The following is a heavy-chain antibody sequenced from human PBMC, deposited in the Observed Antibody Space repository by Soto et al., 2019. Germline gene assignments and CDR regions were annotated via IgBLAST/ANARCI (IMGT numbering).Heavy chain of an antibody. V-gene: IGHV3-48*02. Sequence: SLRLSCAASGSSLSDYSMNWVRQAPGKGLEWISYAGTSRKYIFYSDSVRGRFTISRDDARNSLYLQMNSLRDEGSAVYYCVRDHDWAFDIWGQGTVVTVSS. CDR3: VRDHDWAFDI. J-gene: IGHJ3*02. D-gene: IGHD3-9*01. CDR1: GSSLSDYS. CDR2: AGTSRKYI.